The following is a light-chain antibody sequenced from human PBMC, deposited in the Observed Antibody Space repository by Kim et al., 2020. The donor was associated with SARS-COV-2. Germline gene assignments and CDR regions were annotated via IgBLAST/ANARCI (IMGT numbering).Light chain of an antibody. Sequence: KTVPISCTRSSGSIATNLVQWSQQRPGSAPTTVICEDNQRPSGVPDRFSGSIDRSSNSASLAISGLKTEDEADYYCQSFDSNKGGVFGGGTQLTVL. V-gene: IGLV6-57*03. J-gene: IGLJ3*02. CDR2: EDN. CDR1: SGSIATNL. CDR3: QSFDSNKGGV.